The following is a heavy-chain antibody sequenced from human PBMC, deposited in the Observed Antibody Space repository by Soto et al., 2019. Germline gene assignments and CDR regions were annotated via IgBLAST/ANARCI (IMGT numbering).Heavy chain of an antibody. D-gene: IGHD6-19*01. Sequence: PSQTLSLTCAISGDSVSSNSAAWNWIRQSPSRGLEWLGRTYYRSKWYNDYAVSVKSRITINPDTSKNQFSLQLNSVTPEDTAVYYCAASGYSSGWYRYYYYYMDVWGKGTTVTVSS. CDR3: AASGYSSGWYRYYYYYMDV. CDR1: GDSVSSNSAA. V-gene: IGHV6-1*01. CDR2: TYYRSKWYN. J-gene: IGHJ6*03.